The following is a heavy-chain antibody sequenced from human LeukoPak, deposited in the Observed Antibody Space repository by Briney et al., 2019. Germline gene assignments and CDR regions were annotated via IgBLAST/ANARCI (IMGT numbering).Heavy chain of an antibody. J-gene: IGHJ3*02. CDR2: INPNSGGT. CDR3: ARDQRMRAFDI. Sequence: ASVKVSCKASGYTFTGYYLHWVRQAPGQGPEWMGWINPNSGGTNYAQKFQGRVTMARDTSISTAYMELSRLTSDDTAVYYCARDQRMRAFDIWGQGTMVTVSS. D-gene: IGHD2/OR15-2a*01. CDR1: GYTFTGYY. V-gene: IGHV1-2*02.